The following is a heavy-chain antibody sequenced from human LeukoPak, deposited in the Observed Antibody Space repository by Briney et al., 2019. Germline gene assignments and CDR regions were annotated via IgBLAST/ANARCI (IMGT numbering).Heavy chain of an antibody. Sequence: GGSLRLSCAASGFSFSRYTMHWVRQAPGEGLEYVSAISSNGGSTYYVKSVKGRFTISRDNSKKTLYLQMGSLRAEDMAVYYCASSYDSSGYTPFDYWGQGTLVTVSS. CDR1: GFSFSRYT. CDR2: ISSNGGST. J-gene: IGHJ4*02. CDR3: ASSYDSSGYTPFDY. V-gene: IGHV3-64*01. D-gene: IGHD3-22*01.